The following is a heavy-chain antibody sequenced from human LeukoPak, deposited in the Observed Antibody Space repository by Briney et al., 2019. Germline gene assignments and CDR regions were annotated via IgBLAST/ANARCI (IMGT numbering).Heavy chain of an antibody. J-gene: IGHJ3*02. CDR1: GFTFSDYY. V-gene: IGHV3-11*01. CDR3: ARGNLRGYYYDSGSYNDAFDI. Sequence: GGSLRLSCAASGFTFSDYYMSWIRQAPGKGLEWVSYISSSGSTIYYADSVKGRFTISRDNAKNSLYLQMNSLRAEDTAVYYCARGNLRGYYYDSGSYNDAFDIWGQGTMVTVSS. CDR2: ISSSGSTI. D-gene: IGHD3-10*01.